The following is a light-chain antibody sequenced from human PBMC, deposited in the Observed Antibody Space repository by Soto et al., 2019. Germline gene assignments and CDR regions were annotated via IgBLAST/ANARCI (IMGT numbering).Light chain of an antibody. Sequence: EIVMTQAAATLSASPVERATLFLNASQSVSRKLAWYQQKPGQAPRLLIYGASNRATGIPARFSGSGSGTEFTLTISRLQSEDFALYYCQQYGSWPPFTFGQGTRLEIK. V-gene: IGKV3-15*01. J-gene: IGKJ5*01. CDR3: QQYGSWPPFT. CDR2: GAS. CDR1: QSVSRK.